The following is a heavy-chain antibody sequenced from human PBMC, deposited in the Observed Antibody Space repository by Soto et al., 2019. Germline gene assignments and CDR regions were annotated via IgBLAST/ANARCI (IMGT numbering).Heavy chain of an antibody. J-gene: IGHJ6*03. CDR2: ISSSSSYI. V-gene: IGHV3-21*01. CDR3: ARVPRDYYYYMDV. CDR1: GFTFSSYS. Sequence: PGGSLRLSCAASGFTFSSYSMNWVRQAPGKGLEWVSSISSSSSYIYYADSVKGPFTISRDNAKNSLYLQMNSLRAEDTAVYYCARVPRDYYYYMDVWGKGTTVTVSS.